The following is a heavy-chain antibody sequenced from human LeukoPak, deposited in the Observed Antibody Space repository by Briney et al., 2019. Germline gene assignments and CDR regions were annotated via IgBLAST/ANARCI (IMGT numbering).Heavy chain of an antibody. CDR1: GFTFSSYV. V-gene: IGHV3-23*01. CDR2: VTTSGGTT. Sequence: GGSLRLSCAASGFTFSSYVMSWVRQAPGKGLEWVSAVTTSGGTTYYADSVKGRFTISRDNSKNTLFLQMNSLRAEDTAVYYCSREGFDYWGQGTLVTVSS. CDR3: SREGFDY. J-gene: IGHJ4*02.